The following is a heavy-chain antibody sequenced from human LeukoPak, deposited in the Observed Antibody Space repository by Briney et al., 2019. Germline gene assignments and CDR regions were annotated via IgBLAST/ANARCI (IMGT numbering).Heavy chain of an antibody. CDR1: GGSISSYY. V-gene: IGHV4-59*01. Sequence: PSETLSLTCTVSGGSISSYYWSWIRQPPGKGLERIGYIHYSGSTNYNPSLKSRVTISVDTSKNQFSLKLSSVTAADTAVYYCARTTEGYCRGRSCYSYYYYMDVWGKGTTVTVSS. CDR2: IHYSGST. D-gene: IGHD2-15*01. J-gene: IGHJ6*03. CDR3: ARTTEGYCRGRSCYSYYYYMDV.